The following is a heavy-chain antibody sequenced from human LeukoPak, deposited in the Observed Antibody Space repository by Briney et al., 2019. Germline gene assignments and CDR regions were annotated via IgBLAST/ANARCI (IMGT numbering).Heavy chain of an antibody. V-gene: IGHV4-39*01. CDR1: GGSISSSSYY. Sequence: PSETLSLTCTVSGGSISSSSYYWGWIRQPPGKGLEWIGTFYYSGSTYYNPSLNSRVTISVDTSKNQFSLYLSSVTAADTAVYYCARGIPNSGWYFYYYYMDVWGKGTTVTVSS. CDR2: FYYSGST. D-gene: IGHD6-19*01. J-gene: IGHJ6*03. CDR3: ARGIPNSGWYFYYYYMDV.